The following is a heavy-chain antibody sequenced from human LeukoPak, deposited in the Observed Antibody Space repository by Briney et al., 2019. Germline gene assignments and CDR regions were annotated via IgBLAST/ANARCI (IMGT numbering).Heavy chain of an antibody. J-gene: IGHJ4*02. Sequence: GGSLRLSCAASGFSFRNFGMPWVRQASGKGLEWVASIWYDGSKNYYADSVKGRFTISRDNSRNTLYLQMNSLRVEDTAVYHCARDPYGNYWGQGTLVTVSS. V-gene: IGHV3-33*01. CDR2: IWYDGSKN. CDR3: ARDPYGNY. D-gene: IGHD3-10*01. CDR1: GFSFRNFG.